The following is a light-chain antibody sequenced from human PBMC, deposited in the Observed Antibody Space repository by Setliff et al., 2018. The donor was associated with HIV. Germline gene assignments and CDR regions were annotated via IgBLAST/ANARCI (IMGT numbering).Light chain of an antibody. CDR1: SSDVGAYNY. J-gene: IGLJ1*01. CDR2: DVS. CDR3: KSYAASSTPYV. Sequence: QSALTQPASVSGSPGQSITISCTGISSDVGAYNYVSWYQQHPGKAPKLIIYDVSDRPSGVSRRFSGSKSGNTASLTISGLQAEDEADYYCKSYAASSTPYVFGTGTKVTVL. V-gene: IGLV2-14*01.